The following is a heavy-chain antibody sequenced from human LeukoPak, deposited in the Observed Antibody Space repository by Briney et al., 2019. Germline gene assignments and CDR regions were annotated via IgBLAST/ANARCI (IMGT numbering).Heavy chain of an antibody. D-gene: IGHD6-19*01. V-gene: IGHV3-30*18. CDR2: VSYDGRYS. Sequence: TGGSLRLSCVASGFTFSSYGMYWVRQAPGKGLERVAVVSYDGRYSYYADSVKGRFTISRDNSKNTLYLQMDSLRAEDTAVYYCAKFGVAAGTDYWYFDLWGRGTLVTVSS. J-gene: IGHJ2*01. CDR3: AKFGVAAGTDYWYFDL. CDR1: GFTFSSYG.